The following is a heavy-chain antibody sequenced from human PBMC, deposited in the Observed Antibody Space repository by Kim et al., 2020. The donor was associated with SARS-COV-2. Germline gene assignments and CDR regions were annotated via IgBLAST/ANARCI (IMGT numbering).Heavy chain of an antibody. J-gene: IGHJ4*02. CDR1: GYSFTRNW. CDR2: IYPSDSDT. Sequence: GESLKISCQGSGYSFTRNWIGWVRHMPGKGLEWMGIIYPSDSDTRYSPSFQGQVTISADKSISTAYLQWSSLKASDTATYYCVRHSYDYTQRAVAGMGNIYYWGQGTLVTFSS. CDR3: VRHSYDYTQRAVAGMGNIYY. V-gene: IGHV5-51*01. D-gene: IGHD6-19*01.